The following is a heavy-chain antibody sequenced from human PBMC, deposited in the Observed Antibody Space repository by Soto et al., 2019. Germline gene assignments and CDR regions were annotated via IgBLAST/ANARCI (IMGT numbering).Heavy chain of an antibody. V-gene: IGHV1-8*01. CDR3: ARVGGNWNDDYFDY. D-gene: IGHD1-1*01. J-gene: IGHJ4*02. CDR2: MNPNSGDT. Sequence: QVQLVQSGAEVMKPGASVKVSCKASGYTFSDHDINWLRQASGQEPEWLGWMNPNSGDTGYAQNFQGRVTMTRDTSKRTAYMELSSLRSEDTAVYYCARVGGNWNDDYFDYWGQGTLVTVSS. CDR1: GYTFSDHD.